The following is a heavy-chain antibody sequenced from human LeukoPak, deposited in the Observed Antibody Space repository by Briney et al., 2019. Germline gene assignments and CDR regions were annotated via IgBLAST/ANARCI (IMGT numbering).Heavy chain of an antibody. J-gene: IGHJ4*02. V-gene: IGHV3-21*01. Sequence: PGGSLRLSCAASGFTFSDYSMNWVRQAPGKGLEWVSSISRNSRHVYYGGSVWGRFTISRDDARNSLFLEMNSLRAEDMAVYYCARGSLLGYWGQGTQVTVSS. CDR3: ARGSLLGY. CDR1: GFTFSDYS. CDR2: ISRNSRHV. D-gene: IGHD7-27*01.